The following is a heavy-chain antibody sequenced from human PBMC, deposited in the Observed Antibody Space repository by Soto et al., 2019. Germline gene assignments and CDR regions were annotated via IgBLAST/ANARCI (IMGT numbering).Heavy chain of an antibody. Sequence: SETLGFTCTFSEGSISSYYWSWIGQPAGKGLEWIGRIYTSGSTNYNPSLKSRVTMSVDTSKNQFSLKLSSVTAADTAVYYCARENFNWNYDWFDPWGQGTMVTVSS. D-gene: IGHD1-7*01. J-gene: IGHJ5*02. CDR2: IYTSGST. CDR3: ARENFNWNYDWFDP. V-gene: IGHV4-4*07. CDR1: EGSISSYY.